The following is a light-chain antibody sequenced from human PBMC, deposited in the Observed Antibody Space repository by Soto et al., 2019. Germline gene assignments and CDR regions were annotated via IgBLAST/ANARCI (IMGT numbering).Light chain of an antibody. V-gene: IGKV3-11*01. CDR3: QQRSHWPYT. J-gene: IGKJ2*01. Sequence: EIVLTQSPATLALSPWERATLSCRASESISRYLAWYHQKPGQVPRLLIYAASNRATGIPARFSGSGSGTDFTLSISSLEPEDFAIYYCQQRSHWPYTFGQVTNLEIK. CDR2: AAS. CDR1: ESISRY.